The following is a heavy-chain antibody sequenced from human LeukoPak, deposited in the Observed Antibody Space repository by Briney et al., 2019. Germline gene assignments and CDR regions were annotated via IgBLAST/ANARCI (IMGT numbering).Heavy chain of an antibody. CDR2: ISSSSSYI. D-gene: IGHD2/OR15-2a*01. CDR3: ARVLGNGMDV. J-gene: IGHJ6*02. Sequence: GGSLRLSCAASGFTFRSIAMTWVRQAPGKGLEWVSSISSSSSYIYYADSVKGRFTISRDNAKNSLYLQMNSLRAEDTAVYYCARVLGNGMDVWGQGTTVTVSS. CDR1: GFTFRSIA. V-gene: IGHV3-21*01.